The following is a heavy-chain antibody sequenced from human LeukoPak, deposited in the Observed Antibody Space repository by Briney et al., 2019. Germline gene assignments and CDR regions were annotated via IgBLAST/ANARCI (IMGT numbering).Heavy chain of an antibody. J-gene: IGHJ6*02. CDR3: ARGGYCSSTSCYRSYYYGMDV. Sequence: SETLSLTCTVSGGSISTSRYWIWIRQPPGKGLEWIGSIFLRGSTYYNPSLKSRVTISVDTSKNQFSLKLSSVTAADTAVYYCARGGYCSSTSCYRSYYYGMDVWGQGTTVTVSS. CDR2: IFLRGST. D-gene: IGHD2-2*02. CDR1: GGSISTSRY. V-gene: IGHV4-39*07.